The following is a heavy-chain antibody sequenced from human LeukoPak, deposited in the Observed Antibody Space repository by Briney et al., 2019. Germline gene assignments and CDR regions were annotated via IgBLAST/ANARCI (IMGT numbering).Heavy chain of an antibody. V-gene: IGHV3-33*01. CDR1: GFTFSSYG. CDR3: GREGLATPKGFDP. D-gene: IGHD2-15*01. J-gene: IGHJ5*02. CDR2: IWYDGSNK. Sequence: GGSLRLSCAASGFTFSSYGMHWVRQAPGKGLEWVAVIWYDGSNKYYADSVKGRFTISRDNSKNTLYLQMNSLRAEDTAVYYCGREGLATPKGFDPGGRETLVTVSS.